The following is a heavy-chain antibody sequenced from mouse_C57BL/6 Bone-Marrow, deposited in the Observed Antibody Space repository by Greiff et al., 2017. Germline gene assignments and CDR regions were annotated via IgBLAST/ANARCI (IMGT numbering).Heavy chain of an antibody. D-gene: IGHD2-5*01. V-gene: IGHV5-17*01. J-gene: IGHJ3*01. CDR3: ARKAYYSNYAWFAY. CDR1: GFTFSDYG. CDR2: ISSGSSTI. Sequence: EVQVVESGGGLVKPGGSLKLSCAASGFTFSDYGMHWVRQAPEQGLEWVAYISSGSSTINYADTVKGRFTISRDNAKNTLFLQMTSLRSEDTAMYYCARKAYYSNYAWFAYWGQGTLVTVSA.